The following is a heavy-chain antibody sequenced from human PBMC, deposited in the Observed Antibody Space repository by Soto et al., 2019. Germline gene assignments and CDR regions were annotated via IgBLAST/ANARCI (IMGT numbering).Heavy chain of an antibody. CDR2: IWHDGSNK. V-gene: IGHV3-33*01. Sequence: QVQLVESGGGVVQPGRSLRLSCGASGFTLSSYGMHWVRQAPGKGLEWVAVIWHDGSNKYYADSMKGRFTISRDNSKNTLYLQMNNLRVEDTAVYYCARARGSDDPIDYWGQGTLVTVSS. CDR3: ARARGSDDPIDY. J-gene: IGHJ4*02. CDR1: GFTLSSYG. D-gene: IGHD2-21*01.